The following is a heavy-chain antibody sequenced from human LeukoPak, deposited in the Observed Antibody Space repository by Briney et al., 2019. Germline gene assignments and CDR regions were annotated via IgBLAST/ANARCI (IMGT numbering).Heavy chain of an antibody. CDR3: ARGGGSNYFDH. V-gene: IGHV3-11*05. CDR2: ISSNSDYT. J-gene: IGHJ4*02. CDR1: GFTFSDYY. Sequence: PGGSLRLPCAASGFTFSDYYMSWIRQAPGKGLEWVSYISSNSDYTNYADSVKGPFTISRDNAKNSLYLQLNSLRAEDTAVYYCARGGGSNYFDHWGQGTLVTVSS. D-gene: IGHD3-16*01.